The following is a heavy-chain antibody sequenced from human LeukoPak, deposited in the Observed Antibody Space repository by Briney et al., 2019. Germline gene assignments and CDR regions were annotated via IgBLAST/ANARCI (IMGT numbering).Heavy chain of an antibody. CDR1: GYTFTGYY. V-gene: IGHV1-8*02. J-gene: IGHJ6*03. CDR3: ARGLKRVTHYYYYMDV. Sequence: ASVKVSCKASGYTFTGYYMHWVRQAPGQGLEWMGWMNPNSGNTGYAQKFQGRVTMTRNTSISTAYMELSSLRSEDTAVYYCARGLKRVTHYYYYMDVWGKGTTVTISS. D-gene: IGHD5-18*01. CDR2: MNPNSGNT.